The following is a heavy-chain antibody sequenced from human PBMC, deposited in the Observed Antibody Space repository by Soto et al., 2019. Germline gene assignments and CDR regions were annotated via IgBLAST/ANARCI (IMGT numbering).Heavy chain of an antibody. CDR1: GFTFSSYA. D-gene: IGHD2-15*01. Sequence: PGGSLRLSCAASGFTFSSYAMSWVRQAPGKGLEWVSAISGSGGSTYYADSVKGRFTISRDNSKNTLYLQMNSLRAEDTAVYYCAKVVVVAATPNYYYYGMDVWGQGTTVTVSS. V-gene: IGHV3-23*01. J-gene: IGHJ6*02. CDR2: ISGSGGST. CDR3: AKVVVVAATPNYYYYGMDV.